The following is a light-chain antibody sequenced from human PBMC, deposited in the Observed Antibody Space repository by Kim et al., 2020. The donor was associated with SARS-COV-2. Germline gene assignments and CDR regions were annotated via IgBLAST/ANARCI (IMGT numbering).Light chain of an antibody. CDR1: QSVINSY. Sequence: EIVLTQTPGTLSLSPGEISTLSCRASQSVINSYLAWYQQKPGQAPRLLIYGASSRATGIPDRFSGSGSGTDFTFSISRLEPEDFAVYYCQQYGSSPLTFGGGTKVDIK. CDR3: QQYGSSPLT. J-gene: IGKJ4*01. V-gene: IGKV3-20*01. CDR2: GAS.